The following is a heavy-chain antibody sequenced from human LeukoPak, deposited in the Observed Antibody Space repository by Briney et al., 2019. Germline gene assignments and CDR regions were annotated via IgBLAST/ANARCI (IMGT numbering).Heavy chain of an antibody. CDR1: GGSFNGYY. J-gene: IGHJ6*03. CDR2: INHSGST. V-gene: IGHV4-34*01. CDR3: ARGRGYSYGWGSDYYYYYMDV. Sequence: SETQSLTCAVYGGSFNGYYWSWIRQPPGKGLEWIGEINHSGSTNYNPSLKSRVTISVDTSKNQFSLKLSSVTAADTAVYYCARGRGYSYGWGSDYYYYYMDVWGKGTTVTVSS. D-gene: IGHD5-18*01.